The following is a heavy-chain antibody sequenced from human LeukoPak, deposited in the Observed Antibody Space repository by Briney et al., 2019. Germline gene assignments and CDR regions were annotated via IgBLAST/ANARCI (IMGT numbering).Heavy chain of an antibody. CDR2: INPNSGGT. D-gene: IGHD3-10*01. V-gene: IGHV1-2*02. Sequence: ASVKVSCKASGYTFTGYYMHWVRQAPGQGLEWMGWINPNSGGTNYAQKFRGRVTMTRDTSISTAYMELSRLRSDDTAVYYCARVALYGSGSYYNWFDPWGQGTLVTVSS. J-gene: IGHJ5*02. CDR1: GYTFTGYY. CDR3: ARVALYGSGSYYNWFDP.